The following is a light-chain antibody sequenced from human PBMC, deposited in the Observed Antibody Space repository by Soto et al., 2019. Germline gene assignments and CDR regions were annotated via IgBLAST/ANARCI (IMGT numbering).Light chain of an antibody. Sequence: DIQMTQSPSTLSSSLGDRVTITCRASQSISTWLAWYQQEPGKAPKLLIHKASSLQSGVPSRFSGSGSGTDFTLTISSLHPDDFATYYCQQLNSYPTVTFGGGTKVDIK. J-gene: IGKJ4*01. CDR1: QSISTW. CDR3: QQLNSYPTVT. V-gene: IGKV1-5*03. CDR2: KAS.